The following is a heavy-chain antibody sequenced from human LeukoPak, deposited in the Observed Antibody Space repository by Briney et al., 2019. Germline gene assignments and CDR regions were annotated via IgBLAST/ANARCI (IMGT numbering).Heavy chain of an antibody. CDR2: ISGSGGRT. CDR3: AKDRYYYDSSGYFGGFDY. CDR1: GFTLSSYA. J-gene: IGHJ4*02. Sequence: GASLSLSCAASGFTLSSYAMSWVRQAPGKGMEWVSAISGSGGRTYYADSVKGRFTISRDNSKNTLYLQMNSLRAEDTAVYYCAKDRYYYDSSGYFGGFDYWGQGTLVTVSS. V-gene: IGHV3-23*01. D-gene: IGHD3-22*01.